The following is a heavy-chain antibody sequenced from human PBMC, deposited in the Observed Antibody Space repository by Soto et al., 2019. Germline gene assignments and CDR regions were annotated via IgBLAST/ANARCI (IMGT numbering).Heavy chain of an antibody. Sequence: EVQLVESGGGLVQPGGSLKLSCAASGFTFSGSAMHWVRQTSGKGLEWVGRIRTKANDYATVYSASVKGRFTISRDDSKNTAYLQMSSLRPEDTALHYCTPTVTLRGFDYWGQGTLVTVSS. J-gene: IGHJ4*02. CDR1: GFTFSGSA. V-gene: IGHV3-73*02. CDR2: IRTKANDYAT. D-gene: IGHD4-17*01. CDR3: TPTVTLRGFDY.